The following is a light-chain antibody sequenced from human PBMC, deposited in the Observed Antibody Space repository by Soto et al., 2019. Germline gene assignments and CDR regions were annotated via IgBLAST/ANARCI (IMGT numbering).Light chain of an antibody. CDR2: GAS. Sequence: EVVMTQSPATLSVSPGERASLSCRASQSVSSNLAWYQQKPGQAPRLLIYGASSRATGIPARFSGIGSGTEFTLTITSLQSEDFAIYYCQQYNNWPPITFGQGTRLEIK. J-gene: IGKJ5*01. CDR3: QQYNNWPPIT. CDR1: QSVSSN. V-gene: IGKV3-15*01.